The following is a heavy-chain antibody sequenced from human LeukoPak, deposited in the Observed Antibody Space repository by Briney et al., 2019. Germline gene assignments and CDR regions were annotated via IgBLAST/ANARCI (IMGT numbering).Heavy chain of an antibody. J-gene: IGHJ6*03. CDR2: INWNGGST. D-gene: IGHD2-15*01. Sequence: PGGSLRLSCAASGFTFDDYGMSWVRQGPGKGLEWVSGINWNGGSTGYADSVKGRFTISRDNAKNSLYLQMNSLRAEDTALYYCARADCSGGSCYSSYFYYYYYKDVWGKGTTVTVSS. CDR1: GFTFDDYG. CDR3: ARADCSGGSCYSSYFYYYYYKDV. V-gene: IGHV3-20*04.